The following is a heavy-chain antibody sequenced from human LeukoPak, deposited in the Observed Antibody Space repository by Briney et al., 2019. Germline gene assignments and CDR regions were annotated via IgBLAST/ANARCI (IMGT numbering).Heavy chain of an antibody. CDR2: IDNAGSIT. CDR3: ARPVNDFWSGLPYYYYGMDV. V-gene: IGHV3-74*03. J-gene: IGHJ6*02. CDR1: GFTFSNYW. Sequence: GGSLRLSCAASGFTFSNYWIHWVRQAPGKGLVWVSRIDNAGSITTYADSVKGRFTISRDNSKNTLYLQMNSLRAEDTAVYYCARPVNDFWSGLPYYYYGMDVWGQGTTVTVSS. D-gene: IGHD3-3*01.